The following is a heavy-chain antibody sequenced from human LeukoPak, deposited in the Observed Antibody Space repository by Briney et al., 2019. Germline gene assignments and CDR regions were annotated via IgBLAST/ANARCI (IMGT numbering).Heavy chain of an antibody. J-gene: IGHJ4*02. CDR1: GGSISSSSYY. CDR2: INHSGST. V-gene: IGHV4-39*07. D-gene: IGHD6-19*01. CDR3: ARLYSSGWYVVDY. Sequence: SETLSLTCTVSGGSISSSSYYWGWIRQPPGKGLEWIGEINHSGSTNYNPSLKSRVTISVDTSKNQFSLKLSSATAADTAVYYCARLYSSGWYVVDYWGQGTLVTVSS.